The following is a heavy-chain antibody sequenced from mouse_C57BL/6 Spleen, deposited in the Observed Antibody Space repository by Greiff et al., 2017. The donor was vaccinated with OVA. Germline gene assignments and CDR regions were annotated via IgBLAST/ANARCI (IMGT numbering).Heavy chain of an antibody. V-gene: IGHV1-53*01. CDR2: INPSHGGT. Sequence: QVQLQQPGTDLVKPGASVKLSCKASGYTFPSSWMHWVQQRPGQGLEWIGNINPSHGGTNSSAPFTSTATLTVDKTASTAYRQLSSLTSEDAAVYEWARAGGDYGSRRYFDDWGQGTTLTVSS. J-gene: IGHJ2*01. D-gene: IGHD1-1*01. CDR1: GYTFPSSW. CDR3: ARAGGDYGSRRYFDD.